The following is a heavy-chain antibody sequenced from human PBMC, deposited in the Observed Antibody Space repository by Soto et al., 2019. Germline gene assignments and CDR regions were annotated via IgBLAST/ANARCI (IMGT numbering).Heavy chain of an antibody. D-gene: IGHD3-10*01. J-gene: IGHJ4*02. CDR3: ERTQGSYYVYFDY. CDR1: GFTVSSNY. CDR2: IYSGGST. V-gene: IGHV3-53*01. Sequence: XGSLRVSCAASGFTVSSNYMSWVRQAPGKGLEWVSVIYSGGSTYYADSVKGRFTISRDNSKNTLYLQMNSLRAEDTAVYYCERTQGSYYVYFDYWGQGTLVTVSS.